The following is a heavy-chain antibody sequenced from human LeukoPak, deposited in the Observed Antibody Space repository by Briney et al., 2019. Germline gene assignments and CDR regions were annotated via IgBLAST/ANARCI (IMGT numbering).Heavy chain of an antibody. CDR2: INTDGTVT. V-gene: IGHV3-74*01. D-gene: IGHD6-19*01. J-gene: IGHJ4*02. CDR1: GFTFSKYW. Sequence: PGGSLRLSCAASGFTFSKYWMLCVRQAPGKGLGSVSRINTDGTVTIYADSVKGRFTVSRDNADNTMFLQMNSVRDEDTAVYYCATKQWLAPPPDSWGQGTPVTVSS. CDR3: ATKQWLAPPPDS.